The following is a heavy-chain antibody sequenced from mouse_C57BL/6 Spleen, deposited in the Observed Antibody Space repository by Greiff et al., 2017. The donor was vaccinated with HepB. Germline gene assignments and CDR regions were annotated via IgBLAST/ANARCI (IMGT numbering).Heavy chain of an antibody. V-gene: IGHV5-6*01. CDR3: ERDGSSGYIDV. CDR1: GFSFSSYC. CDR2: ISSGGSYT. J-gene: IGHJ1*01. Sequence: EVQGVESGGDLVKPGGSLKLSCAASGFSFSSYCLSWVRQPPDKRLEWVATISSGGSYTYYPDSVKGRFTISRDNAKNTLYLQISSLKSEDTAMYYCERDGSSGYIDVWGAGTTVTVSS. D-gene: IGHD1-1*01.